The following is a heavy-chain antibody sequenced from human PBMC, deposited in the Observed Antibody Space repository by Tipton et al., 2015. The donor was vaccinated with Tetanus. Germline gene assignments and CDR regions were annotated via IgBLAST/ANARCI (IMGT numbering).Heavy chain of an antibody. CDR1: GDSVTASH. J-gene: IGHJ3*02. CDR2: IYFREGT. V-gene: IGHV4-59*02. D-gene: IGHD2/OR15-2a*01. Sequence: TLSLTCSVSGDSVTASHWSWIRQPPGKGLEWIAKIYFREGTDYNPSLQGRATISLDTSKSQISLKLLSVTAADTGVYYCARVANRSRRRGFDIWGQGTMVAVSS. CDR3: ARVANRSRRRGFDI.